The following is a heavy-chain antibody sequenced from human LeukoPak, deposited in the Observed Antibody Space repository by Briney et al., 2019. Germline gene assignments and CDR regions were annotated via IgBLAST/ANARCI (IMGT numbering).Heavy chain of an antibody. CDR1: GGSFSGYY. V-gene: IGHV4-34*01. D-gene: IGHD5-18*01. CDR3: ARGDTAMANGDY. Sequence: SETLSLTCAVYGGSFSGYYWSWIRQPPGKGLEWIGEINHSGSTNYNPSLKSRVTISVDTSKNQFSLKLSSVTAADTAVYYCARGDTAMANGDYWGQGTLVTVSS. J-gene: IGHJ4*02. CDR2: INHSGST.